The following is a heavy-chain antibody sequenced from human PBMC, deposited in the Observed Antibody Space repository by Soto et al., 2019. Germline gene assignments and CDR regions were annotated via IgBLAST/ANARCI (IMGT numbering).Heavy chain of an antibody. CDR2: IVPTYRTI. CDR1: GGA. J-gene: IGHJ4*02. V-gene: IGHV1-69*01. Sequence: QVQLEQSEIEVKKPGSSVKVPCKVSGGAISWVRQAPGQGFEWLAGIVPTYRTIKYGQKFPDRLTITADYMSLTRLRPGDTAVYYCVSSRSVPRDMYFGSWSSLDDWGQGILV. D-gene: IGHD3-10*01. CDR3: VSSRSVPRDMYFGSWSSLDD.